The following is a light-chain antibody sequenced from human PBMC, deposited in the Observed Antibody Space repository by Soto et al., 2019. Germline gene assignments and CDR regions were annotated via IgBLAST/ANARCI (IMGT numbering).Light chain of an antibody. CDR3: QQYCVLPYA. CDR2: WAS. CDR1: QSILYRPNNKNC. J-gene: IGKJ2*01. V-gene: IGKV4-1*01. Sequence: DLVMTQSPDSLAVSLGERATITCKSSQSILYRPNNKNCLGWYQQKPGQPPKLLIYWASAREPGVPDRFSGSGSGADYSPTSSSRRAEDVVVYYCQQYCVLPYAVGQGTQLEI.